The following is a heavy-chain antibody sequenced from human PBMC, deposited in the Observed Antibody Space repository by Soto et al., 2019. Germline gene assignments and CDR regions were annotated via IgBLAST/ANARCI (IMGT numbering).Heavy chain of an antibody. Sequence: QVQLQESGPGLVKPSQTLSLTCTVSGGSISSGGYYWSWIRQHPGKGLEWIGYIYYSGSTYYNSSIKSRVTKSVDTSKNQFSLKLSSVTAADTAVYYCARWAGATSFDSCGQGTLFTVSS. CDR1: GGSISSGGYY. D-gene: IGHD1-26*01. CDR2: IYYSGST. V-gene: IGHV4-31*03. J-gene: IGHJ4*02. CDR3: ARWAGATSFDS.